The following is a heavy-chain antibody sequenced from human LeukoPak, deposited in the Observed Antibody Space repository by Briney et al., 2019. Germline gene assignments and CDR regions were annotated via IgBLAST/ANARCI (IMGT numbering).Heavy chain of an antibody. J-gene: IGHJ4*02. D-gene: IGHD6-6*01. CDR3: ARRGLGSYYES. CDR2: IFYSGST. V-gene: IGHV4-34*12. Sequence: KPSETLSLTCAVYGGSFSGYYWSWIRQPPGKGLEWIGSIFYSGSTYYNPSLKNRVTISVETSRNQLSLKLTSVTAADTAVYYCARRGLGSYYESWGQGTVVTVSP. CDR1: GGSFSGYY.